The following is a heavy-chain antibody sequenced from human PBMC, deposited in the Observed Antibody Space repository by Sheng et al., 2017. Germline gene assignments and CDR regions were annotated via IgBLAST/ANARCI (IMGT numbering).Heavy chain of an antibody. V-gene: IGHV4-4*07. CDR3: ARVGAAAGPSYYYYMDV. CDR2: SIPVGAP. Sequence: QVQLQESGPGLVKAFRRPCPSPALSLVAPSVVTTGAGSGSPPGRDWSGLGVSIPVGAPTTTPPSKSRVTMSVDTSKNQFSLKLSSVTAADTAVYYCARVGAAAGPSYYYYMDVWGKGTTVTVSS. J-gene: IGHJ6*03. D-gene: IGHD6-13*01. CDR1: VAPSVVTT.